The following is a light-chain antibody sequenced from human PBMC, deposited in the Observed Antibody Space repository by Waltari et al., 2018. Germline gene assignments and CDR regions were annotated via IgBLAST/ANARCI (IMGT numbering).Light chain of an antibody. CDR3: SSYRAGSTLV. Sequence: QSALTQPSSVSGPPGQSITIPCTGTNSDVGASNSASWYHQSPGEGPPLIIYEVNNRPSGVSVRFSGSKSGTTASLSISDLQAEDEGDYYCSSYRAGSTLVFGGGTKVTVL. CDR2: EVN. CDR1: NSDVGASNS. J-gene: IGLJ3*02. V-gene: IGLV2-14*01.